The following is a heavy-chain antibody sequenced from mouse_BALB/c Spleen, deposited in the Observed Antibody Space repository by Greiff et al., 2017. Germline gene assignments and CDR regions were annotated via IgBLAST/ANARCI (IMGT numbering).Heavy chain of an antibody. CDR3: ARKGLAWFAY. CDR1: GYSITSGYF. D-gene: IGHD3-3*01. V-gene: IGHV3-6*02. J-gene: IGHJ3*01. CDR2: ISYDGSN. Sequence: ESGPGLVKPSQSLSLSCSVTGYSITSGYFWYWIRQFPGNKLEWMGYISYDGSNNYNPSLKNRISITRDTSKNQFFLKLNSVTTEDTATYYCARKGLAWFAYWGQGTLVTVSA.